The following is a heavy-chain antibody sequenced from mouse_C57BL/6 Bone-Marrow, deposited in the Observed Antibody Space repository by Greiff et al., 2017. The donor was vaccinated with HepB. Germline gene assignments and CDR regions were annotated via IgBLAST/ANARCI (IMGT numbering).Heavy chain of an antibody. V-gene: IGHV10-1*01. J-gene: IGHJ3*01. D-gene: IGHD3-3*01. Sequence: DVHLVESGGGLVQPKGSLKLSCAASGFSFNTYAMNWVRQAPGKGLEWVARIRSKSNNYATYYADSVKDRFTISRDDSESMLYLQMNNLKTEDTAMYYCVRMGTWIAYWGQGTLVTVSA. CDR1: GFSFNTYA. CDR2: IRSKSNNYAT. CDR3: VRMGTWIAY.